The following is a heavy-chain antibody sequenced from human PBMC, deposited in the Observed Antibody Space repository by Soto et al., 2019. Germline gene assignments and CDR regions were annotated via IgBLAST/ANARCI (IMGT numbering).Heavy chain of an antibody. J-gene: IGHJ6*03. V-gene: IGHV5-51*01. Sequence: LGESLKISCKGSGYSFTSYWIVWVRQMPGKGLEWMGIIYPGDSDTRYSPSFQGQVTISADKSISTAYLQWSSLKASDTAMYYCARQRGHCSGGSCYGADYYYMDVWGKGTTVTVSS. CDR2: IYPGDSDT. D-gene: IGHD2-15*01. CDR1: GYSFTSYW. CDR3: ARQRGHCSGGSCYGADYYYMDV.